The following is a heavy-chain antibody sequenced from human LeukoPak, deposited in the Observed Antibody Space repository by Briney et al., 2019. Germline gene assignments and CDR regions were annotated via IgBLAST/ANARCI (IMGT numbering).Heavy chain of an antibody. CDR1: GGSISSYY. V-gene: IGHV4-59*01. CDR3: ARERIFGYFDY. D-gene: IGHD3-3*01. J-gene: IGHJ4*02. Sequence: SETLSLTCTVSGGSISSYYWSWIRQPPGKGLEWIGYIYYSGSTNYNPSLKSRVTISVDTSKNQFSLKLSSATAADTAVYYCARERIFGYFDYWGQGTLVTVSS. CDR2: IYYSGST.